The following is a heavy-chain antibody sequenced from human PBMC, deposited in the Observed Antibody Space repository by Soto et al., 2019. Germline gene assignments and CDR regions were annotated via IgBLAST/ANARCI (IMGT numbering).Heavy chain of an antibody. Sequence: GGSLRLSCAASGFTFSSYWMHWVRQAPGKGLVWVSRINSDGSSTSYADSVKGRFTISRDNAKNTLYLQMNSLGAEDTAVHYCARDYDYIWGSYRYSSPNWFDPWGQGTLVTVSS. D-gene: IGHD3-16*02. CDR2: INSDGSST. CDR3: ARDYDYIWGSYRYSSPNWFDP. V-gene: IGHV3-74*01. J-gene: IGHJ5*02. CDR1: GFTFSSYW.